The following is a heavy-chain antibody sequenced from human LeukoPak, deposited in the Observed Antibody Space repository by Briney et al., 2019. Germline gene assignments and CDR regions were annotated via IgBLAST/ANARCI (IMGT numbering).Heavy chain of an antibody. CDR1: GGSISSGDYY. V-gene: IGHV4-30-4*01. D-gene: IGHD2-8*01. CDR2: IYYSGST. Sequence: PSQTLSLTCTVSGGSISSGDYYWSWIRQPPGKGLEWIGYIYYSGSTYYNPSLKSRVTISVDTSKNQFSLKLSSVTAADTAVYYCARAKSDSRCTNGVCPFYYYYGMDVWGQGTTVTVSS. CDR3: ARAKSDSRCTNGVCPFYYYYGMDV. J-gene: IGHJ6*02.